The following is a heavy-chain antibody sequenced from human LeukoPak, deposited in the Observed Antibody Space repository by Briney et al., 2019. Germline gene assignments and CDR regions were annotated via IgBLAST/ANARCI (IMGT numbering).Heavy chain of an antibody. V-gene: IGHV3-30*18. J-gene: IGHJ4*02. Sequence: GGSLRLSCAASGFTFSSYSMNWVRQAPGKGLEWVAVISYDGSNKYYADSVKGRFTISRDNSKNTLYLQMNSLRAEDTAVYYCAKDLDIVVVVAATGFDYWGQGTLVTVSS. CDR3: AKDLDIVVVVAATGFDY. D-gene: IGHD2-15*01. CDR1: GFTFSSYS. CDR2: ISYDGSNK.